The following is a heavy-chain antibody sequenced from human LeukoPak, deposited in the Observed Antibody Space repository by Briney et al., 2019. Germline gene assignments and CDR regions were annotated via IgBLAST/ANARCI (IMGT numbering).Heavy chain of an antibody. CDR3: ARRGSGSYRAFDI. V-gene: IGHV1-69*13. CDR1: GGTFSSYA. CDR2: IIPIFGTA. D-gene: IGHD3-10*01. Sequence: ASGKVSCKASGGTFSSYAISWVRQAPGQGLEWMGGIIPIFGTANYAQKFQGRVTITADESTSTAYMELSSLRSEDTAVYYCARRGSGSYRAFDIWGQGTMVTVSS. J-gene: IGHJ3*02.